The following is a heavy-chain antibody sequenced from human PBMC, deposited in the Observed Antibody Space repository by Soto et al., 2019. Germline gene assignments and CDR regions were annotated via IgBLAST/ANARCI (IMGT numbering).Heavy chain of an antibody. CDR2: IIPIFGRA. V-gene: IGHV1-69*12. Sequence: QVQLVQSGAEVKKPGSSVKVSCKASGGTFSSYAISWVRQAPGQGLEWMGGIIPIFGRANYAQNFQGRVTITAAVSTSTAYMELSSLRSEDTAVYYCAQTLGLAVAGPGRFDLWGRGTLVTVSS. D-gene: IGHD6-19*01. CDR3: AQTLGLAVAGPGRFDL. CDR1: GGTFSSYA. J-gene: IGHJ2*01.